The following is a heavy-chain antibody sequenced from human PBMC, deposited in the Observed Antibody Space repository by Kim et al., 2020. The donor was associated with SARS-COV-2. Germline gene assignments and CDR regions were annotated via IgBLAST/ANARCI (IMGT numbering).Heavy chain of an antibody. CDR1: GYTFTGYG. Sequence: ASVKVSCKASGYTFTGYGISWVRQAPGQGLEWMGWINPYNGDTYYAQKIQGRVTMTTDTSTGTAYMELRSLRFDDTAIYYCSRRLTAGTSYYGMDVWGQG. D-gene: IGHD6-13*01. CDR2: INPYNGDT. CDR3: SRRLTAGTSYYGMDV. J-gene: IGHJ6*02. V-gene: IGHV1-18*01.